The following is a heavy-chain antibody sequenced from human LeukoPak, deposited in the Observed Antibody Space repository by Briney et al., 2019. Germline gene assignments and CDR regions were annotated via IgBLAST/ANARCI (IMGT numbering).Heavy chain of an antibody. V-gene: IGHV3-74*01. D-gene: IGHD3-10*01. CDR3: WAPSGWFDP. CDR1: GFTFSSYW. CDR2: INSDGSST. J-gene: IGHJ5*02. Sequence: GGSLRLSCAASGFTFSSYWMHWVRQAPGKGLVWVSRINSDGSSTSCADSVKGRFTISRDNAKNTLYLQMNSLRAEDTAVYYCWAPSGWFDPWGQGTLVTVSS.